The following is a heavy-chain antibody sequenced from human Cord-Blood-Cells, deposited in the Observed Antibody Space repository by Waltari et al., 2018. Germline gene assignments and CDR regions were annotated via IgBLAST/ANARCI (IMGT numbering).Heavy chain of an antibody. CDR3: ARDKGLQQLVFDY. J-gene: IGHJ4*02. Sequence: EVQLVESGGGLVQPGGSLRLSCAASGFTFSSYWMSWVRQAPGKGLEWVANIKQDGSEKYDVDSVKGRFTISRDNAKNSLYLQMNSLRAEDTAVYYCARDKGLQQLVFDYWGQGTLVTVSS. V-gene: IGHV3-7*01. D-gene: IGHD6-13*01. CDR1: GFTFSSYW. CDR2: IKQDGSEK.